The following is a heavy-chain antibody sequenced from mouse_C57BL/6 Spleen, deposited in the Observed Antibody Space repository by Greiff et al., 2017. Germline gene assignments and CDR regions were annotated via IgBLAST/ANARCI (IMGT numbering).Heavy chain of an antibody. CDR1: GYTFTSYW. J-gene: IGHJ4*01. CDR3: AREDYGSSYPSYYYAMDY. V-gene: IGHV1-53*01. D-gene: IGHD1-1*01. Sequence: QVQLKQPGTELVKPGASVKLSCKASGYTFTSYWMHWVKQRPGQGLEWIGNINPSNGGTNYNEKFKSKATLTVDKSSSTAYMQLSSLTSEDSAVYYCAREDYGSSYPSYYYAMDYWGQGTSVTVSS. CDR2: INPSNGGT.